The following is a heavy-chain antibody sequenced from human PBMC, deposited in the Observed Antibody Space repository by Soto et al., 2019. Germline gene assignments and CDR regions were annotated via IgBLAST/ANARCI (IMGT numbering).Heavy chain of an antibody. CDR2: IYRSGST. CDR1: GYSISSGYY. V-gene: IGHV4-38-2*01. CDR3: ARVSGDYGDYHHFDY. J-gene: IGHJ4*02. Sequence: SETLSLTCAVSGYSISSGYYWGWIRQPPGKGLEWIGSIYRSGSTYYNPSLASRVTISVDTSKNQFSLKLSSVTAADTAVYYCARVSGDYGDYHHFDYWGQGTLVTVSS. D-gene: IGHD4-17*01.